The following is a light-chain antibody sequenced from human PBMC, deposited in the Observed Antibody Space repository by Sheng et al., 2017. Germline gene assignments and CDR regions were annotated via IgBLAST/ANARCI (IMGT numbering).Light chain of an antibody. CDR1: QKINSNY. Sequence: EIVLTQSPGTLSLSPGERATLSCRASQKINSNYLSWLQQKPGQAPRLLIYGASIRAAGIPDRFSASGSGSDFTLTISSLQPEDFATYYCLQDASYPYSFGQGTEVEIK. J-gene: IGKJ2*03. CDR3: LQDASYPYS. V-gene: IGKV3-20*01. CDR2: GAS.